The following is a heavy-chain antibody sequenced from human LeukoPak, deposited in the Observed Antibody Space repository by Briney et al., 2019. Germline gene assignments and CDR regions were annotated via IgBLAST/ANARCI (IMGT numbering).Heavy chain of an antibody. CDR3: ARAPVKIDGLDY. Sequence: ASVKVSCKASGYTFTGYYMHWVRQAPGQGLEWMGWINPNSGGTNYAQKFQGRVTMTRDTSISTAHMELSRLRSDDTAVYYCARAPVKIDGLDYWGQGTLVTVSS. V-gene: IGHV1-2*02. CDR2: INPNSGGT. D-gene: IGHD2-8*01. J-gene: IGHJ4*02. CDR1: GYTFTGYY.